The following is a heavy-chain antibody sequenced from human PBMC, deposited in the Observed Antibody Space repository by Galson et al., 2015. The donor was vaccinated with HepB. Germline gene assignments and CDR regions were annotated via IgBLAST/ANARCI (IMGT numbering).Heavy chain of an antibody. CDR2: INGRGSTR. Sequence: SLRLSCAGSGFIFRHRAMAWIRQAPGKGLEWVSGINGRGSTRSYSDAVKGRFSISRDNSKDTVFLQMDNLRAADTAVYYCVKEGSWFGGDWFDPWGQGALVTVS. J-gene: IGHJ5*02. D-gene: IGHD3-16*01. V-gene: IGHV3-23*01. CDR3: VKEGSWFGGDWFDP. CDR1: GFIFRHRA.